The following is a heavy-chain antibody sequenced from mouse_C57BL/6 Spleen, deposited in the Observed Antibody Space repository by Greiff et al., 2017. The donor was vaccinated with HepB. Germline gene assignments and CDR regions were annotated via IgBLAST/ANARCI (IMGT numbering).Heavy chain of an antibody. J-gene: IGHJ2*01. CDR1: GFTFSDYY. Sequence: EVKVVESGGGLVQPGGSLKLSCAASGFTFSDYYMYWVRQTPEKRLEWVAYISNGGGGTDYPYTVKGRFPFSRDNAKNTRYLQMSRLRSEDTAMYYCARRIYYGSNYYFDYWGQGTTLTVSS. D-gene: IGHD1-1*01. CDR2: ISNGGGGT. V-gene: IGHV5-12*01. CDR3: ARRIYYGSNYYFDY.